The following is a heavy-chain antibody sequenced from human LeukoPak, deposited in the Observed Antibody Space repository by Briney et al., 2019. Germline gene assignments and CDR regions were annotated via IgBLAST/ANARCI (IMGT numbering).Heavy chain of an antibody. CDR1: GYTFTSYG. CDR3: ARAPPRYYEDY. CDR2: ISAYNGNT. D-gene: IGHD3-22*01. Sequence: TSVKVSCKASGYTFTSYGISWVRQAPGQGLEWMGWISAYNGNTNYAQKLQGRVTMTTDTSTSTAYMELRSLRSDDTAVYYCARAPPRYYEDYGGKETLFTVSS. V-gene: IGHV1-18*01. J-gene: IGHJ4*02.